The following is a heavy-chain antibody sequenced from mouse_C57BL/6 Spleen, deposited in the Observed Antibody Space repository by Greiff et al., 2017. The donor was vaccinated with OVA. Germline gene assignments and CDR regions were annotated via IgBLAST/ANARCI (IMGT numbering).Heavy chain of an antibody. D-gene: IGHD1-1*01. CDR2: IDPSDSYT. CDR1: GYTFTSYW. CDR3: ARSPTTVVAFYYYAMDD. Sequence: VQLQQPGAELVMPGASVKLSCKASGYTFTSYWMHWVKQRPGQGLEWIGEIDPSDSYTNYNQKFKGKSTLTVDKSSSTAYMQLSSLTSEDSAVYYCARSPTTVVAFYYYAMDDWGQGTSVTVSS. V-gene: IGHV1-69*01. J-gene: IGHJ4*01.